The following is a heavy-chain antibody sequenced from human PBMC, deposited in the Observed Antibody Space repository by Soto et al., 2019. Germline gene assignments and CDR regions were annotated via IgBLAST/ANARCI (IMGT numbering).Heavy chain of an antibody. V-gene: IGHV4-31*02. CDR2: IYYSGST. CDR3: ASSRITMVRGVIPFDY. CDR1: GGSISSGGYY. J-gene: IGHJ4*02. D-gene: IGHD3-10*01. Sequence: SGGSISSGGYYWSWIRQHPGKGLEWIGYIYYSGSTYYNPSLKSRVTISVDTSKNQFSLKLSSVTAADTAVYYCASSRITMVRGVIPFDYWGQGTLVTVSS.